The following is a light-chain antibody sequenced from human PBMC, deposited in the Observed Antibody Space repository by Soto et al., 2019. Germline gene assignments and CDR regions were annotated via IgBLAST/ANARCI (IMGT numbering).Light chain of an antibody. CDR3: RQYGSSPSYT. J-gene: IGKJ2*01. Sequence: EIVLTQSPGTLSLSPGERATLSCRASQSVSSSSYLAWYQQKPGQAPRLLIYGASSRANGIPDRFSGSGSATDFTLTISRLEPEDFAVYYCRQYGSSPSYTFGQGTKLEIK. CDR2: GAS. V-gene: IGKV3-20*01. CDR1: QSVSSSSY.